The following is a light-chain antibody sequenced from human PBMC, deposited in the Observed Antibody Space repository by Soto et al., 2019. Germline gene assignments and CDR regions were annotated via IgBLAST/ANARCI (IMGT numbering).Light chain of an antibody. CDR3: QQYDNLPFT. CDR2: TTS. V-gene: IGKV1-33*01. J-gene: IGKJ3*01. Sequence: DIRMTQSPSSLSASVXXXXXITCQASQDXXXXLXLYQQKPGKAPKLLIYTTSDLQTGVSSRFSGGGSGTHFTFTITNMQPEDVATYYCQQYDNLPFTFGPGTKVDIK. CDR1: QDXXXX.